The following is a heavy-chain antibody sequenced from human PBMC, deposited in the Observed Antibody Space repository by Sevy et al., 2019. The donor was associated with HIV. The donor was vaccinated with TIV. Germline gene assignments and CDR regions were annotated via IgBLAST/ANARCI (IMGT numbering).Heavy chain of an antibody. CDR1: GFTFSSYV. J-gene: IGHJ4*02. CDR3: ARGGGYCGGDFYSIDD. D-gene: IGHD2-21*02. V-gene: IGHV3-33*08. CDR2: IWYDGTIK. Sequence: GGSLRLSCAASGFTFSSYVMHWVRQAPGKGLEWVALIWYDGTIKYYADSVKGRFTISRDNSKDTLFLQMNSLTPEDTAVYYCARGGGYCGGDFYSIDDWGQGALVTVSS.